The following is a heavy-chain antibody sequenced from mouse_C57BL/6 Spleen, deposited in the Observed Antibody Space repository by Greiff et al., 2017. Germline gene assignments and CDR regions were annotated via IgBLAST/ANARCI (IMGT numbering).Heavy chain of an antibody. CDR3: ARGGYGNFYYFDY. CDR1: GYTFTSYW. CDR2: IYPSDSET. V-gene: IGHV1-61*01. Sequence: QVQLQQPGAELVRPGSSVKLSCKASGYTFTSYWMDWVKQRPGQGLEWIGNIYPSDSETHYNQKFKDKATLTVDKSSSTAYMQLSSLTSEDSAVYYCARGGYGNFYYFDYWGQGTTLTVSS. J-gene: IGHJ2*01. D-gene: IGHD2-10*02.